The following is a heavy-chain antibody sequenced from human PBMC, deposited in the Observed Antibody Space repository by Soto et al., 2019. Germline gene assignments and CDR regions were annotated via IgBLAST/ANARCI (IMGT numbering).Heavy chain of an antibody. CDR2: INPSGGYT. CDR1: GCTFTSYY. J-gene: IGHJ4*02. D-gene: IGHD2-15*01. Sequence: ASVKVSCKASGCTFTSYYMNWVRQAPGPGLEWLGIINPSGGYTTYAQRFLGRVTMTSDTSKNTLYLQMNSLRAEDTAVYYCARDQGYCSGGSCYVAGYWGQGTLVTVSS. V-gene: IGHV1-46*01. CDR3: ARDQGYCSGGSCYVAGY.